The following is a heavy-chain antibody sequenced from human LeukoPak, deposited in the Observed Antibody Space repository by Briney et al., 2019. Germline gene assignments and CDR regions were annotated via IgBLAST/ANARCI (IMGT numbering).Heavy chain of an antibody. V-gene: IGHV3-23*01. Sequence: GGSLRLSCAASGFTFSIYGMSWVRQAPGKGLEWVSHISGSGLTTYYADSVKGRFSISRDKSKNTLYLQMNSLKSEDTAVYYCAKFGSSGLQGYWGQGTLVTVSS. CDR3: AKFGSSGLQGY. D-gene: IGHD6-6*01. CDR2: ISGSGLTT. CDR1: GFTFSIYG. J-gene: IGHJ4*02.